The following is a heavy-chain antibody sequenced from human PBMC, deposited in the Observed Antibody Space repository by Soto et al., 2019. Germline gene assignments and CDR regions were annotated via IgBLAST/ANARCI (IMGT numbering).Heavy chain of an antibody. CDR3: ARDNGYSYGYTLDH. CDR1: GGSISSYY. J-gene: IGHJ4*02. CDR2: IYYSGST. Sequence: QVQLQESGPGLVKPSETLSLTCTVSGGSISSYYWSWIRQPPGKGLEWIGYIYYSGSTNYNPSLKSRVTTSVDTSKNQFSLKLSSVTAADTAVYYCARDNGYSYGYTLDHWGQGTLVTVSS. D-gene: IGHD5-18*01. V-gene: IGHV4-59*01.